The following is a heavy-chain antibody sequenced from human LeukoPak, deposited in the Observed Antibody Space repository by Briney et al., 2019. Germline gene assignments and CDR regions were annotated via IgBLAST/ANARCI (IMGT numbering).Heavy chain of an antibody. J-gene: IGHJ4*02. V-gene: IGHV4-59*08. CDR3: ARLVSLRAGYFDS. CDR1: GGSIGSFY. Sequence: PSETLSLTCTLSGGSIGSFYWSWVRQPPGKGLEWIGYGYYSGSTYYNPSLRSRVSMSVDTANNQFSLRLSSMTAADTAVYYCARLVSLRAGYFDSWGQGTLVTVSS. CDR2: GYYSGST.